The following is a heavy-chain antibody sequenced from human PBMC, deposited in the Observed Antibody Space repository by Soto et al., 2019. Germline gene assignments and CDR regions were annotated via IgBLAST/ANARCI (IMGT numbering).Heavy chain of an antibody. Sequence: ASVKVSCKASGYTFTSYGISWVRQAPGQGLEWMGWISAYNGNTNYAQKLQGRVTMTTDTSTSTAYMELRSLRSDDTAVYYCAREDCSGGSCSIGYAFDIWGQGTMVTVSS. CDR3: AREDCSGGSCSIGYAFDI. D-gene: IGHD2-15*01. J-gene: IGHJ3*02. CDR1: GYTFTSYG. V-gene: IGHV1-18*01. CDR2: ISAYNGNT.